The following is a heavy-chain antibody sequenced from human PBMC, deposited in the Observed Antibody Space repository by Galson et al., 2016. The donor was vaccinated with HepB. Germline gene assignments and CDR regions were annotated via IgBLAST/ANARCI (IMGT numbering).Heavy chain of an antibody. CDR3: TKVRDGGMFDR. V-gene: IGHV4-59*01. CDR1: SGAISIYS. J-gene: IGHJ5*02. D-gene: IGHD5-24*01. CDR2: VFHDGST. Sequence: SETLSLTCTVSSGAISIYSWTWIRQSPGKGPEWIGYVFHDGSTDYNPSLNGRVTMSLDTSRNQFSLRLNSVTAADTAVYYCTKVRDGGMFDRWGQGILVTVSS.